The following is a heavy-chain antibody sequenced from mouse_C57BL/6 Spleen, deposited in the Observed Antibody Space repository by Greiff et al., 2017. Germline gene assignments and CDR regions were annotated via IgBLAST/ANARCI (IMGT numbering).Heavy chain of an antibody. V-gene: IGHV1-64*01. D-gene: IGHD4-1*01. CDR1: GYTFTSYW. J-gene: IGHJ1*03. CDR2: IHPNSGST. CDR3: ARRGTGTYGYFDV. Sequence: QVQLQQPGAELVKPGASVKLSCKASGYTFTSYWMHWVKQRPGQGLEWIGMIHPNSGSTNYNEKFKSKATLTVDKSSSTAYMQLSSLTSEDSAVYYCARRGTGTYGYFDVWGTGTTVTVSS.